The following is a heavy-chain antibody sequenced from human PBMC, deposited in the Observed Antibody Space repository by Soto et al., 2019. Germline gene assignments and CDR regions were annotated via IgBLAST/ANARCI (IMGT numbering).Heavy chain of an antibody. CDR3: ARGRGSTGYLGREHYFDY. J-gene: IGHJ4*02. Sequence: GASVKVSCKGSGYTFTSNDINWVRQATGQGFEWMGWMSPKSGNTYYADSVKDRFTISRDNSRNTLYLHMDSLRAEDTAVYYCARGRGSTGYLGREHYFDYWGQGTLVTVSS. CDR1: GYTFTSND. V-gene: IGHV1-8*01. D-gene: IGHD2-2*01. CDR2: MSPKSGNT.